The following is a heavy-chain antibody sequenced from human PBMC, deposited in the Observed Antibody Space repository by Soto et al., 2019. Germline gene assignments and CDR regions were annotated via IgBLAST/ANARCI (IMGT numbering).Heavy chain of an antibody. V-gene: IGHV1-46*01. CDR3: ARDRYYDNTPLEAFFDF. CDR1: GYIFTNYY. CDR2: INPNGGRT. J-gene: IGHJ4*02. Sequence: QVQLVQSGAEVKEPGAAVKVSCKASGYIFTNYYVHWVRQAPGQGLEWMGMINPNGGRTTYAQNFRDRVSMTSDTSTNTIYMELDSLRSDDTATYYCARDRYYDNTPLEAFFDFWGQGTLVTVSS. D-gene: IGHD3-22*01.